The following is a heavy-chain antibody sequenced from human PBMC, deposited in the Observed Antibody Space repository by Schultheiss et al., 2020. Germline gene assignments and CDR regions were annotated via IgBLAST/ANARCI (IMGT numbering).Heavy chain of an antibody. CDR2: IYYSGST. Sequence: SETLSLTCTVSGGSISSSSYYWGWIRQPPGKGLEWIGSIYYSGSTNYNPSLKSRVTISVDTSKNQFSLKLSSVTAADTAVYYCAREVIAAAGSFDPWGQGTLVTVSS. CDR1: GGSISSSSYY. V-gene: IGHV4-39*07. D-gene: IGHD6-13*01. CDR3: AREVIAAAGSFDP. J-gene: IGHJ5*02.